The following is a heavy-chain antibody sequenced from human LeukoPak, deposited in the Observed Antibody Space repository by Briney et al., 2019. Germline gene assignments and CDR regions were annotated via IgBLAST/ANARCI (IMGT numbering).Heavy chain of an antibody. CDR1: GYTFTSYY. D-gene: IGHD3-22*01. J-gene: IGHJ4*02. CDR3: ARVRDSGNYRIHFYYQYFDY. V-gene: IGHV1-46*01. CDR2: INPSGGST. Sequence: GASVKVSCKASGYTFTSYYMHWVRQAPGQGLEWMGIINPSGGSTSYAQKFQGRVTMTRDMSTSTASMELRSLRSDDTAVYYCARVRDSGNYRIHFYYQYFDYWGQGTLVTVSS.